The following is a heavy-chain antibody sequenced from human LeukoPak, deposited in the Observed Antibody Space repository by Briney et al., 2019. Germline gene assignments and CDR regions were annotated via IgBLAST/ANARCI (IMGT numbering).Heavy chain of an antibody. J-gene: IGHJ5*02. CDR1: GGSISSSSYY. V-gene: IGHV4-39*07. Sequence: PSETLSLTCTVSGGSISSSSYYWGWNRQPPGKGLEGIGSIYYSGSTYYNPSLKSRVTISVDTSKNQFSLKLSSVTAADTAVYYCARELIVVVVAASNWFDPWGQGTLVTVSS. D-gene: IGHD2-15*01. CDR3: ARELIVVVVAASNWFDP. CDR2: IYYSGST.